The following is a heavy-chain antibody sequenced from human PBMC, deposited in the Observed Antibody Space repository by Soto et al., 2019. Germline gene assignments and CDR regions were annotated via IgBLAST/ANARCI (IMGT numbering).Heavy chain of an antibody. CDR3: AREKRWLQYFDY. V-gene: IGHV1-69*06. D-gene: IGHD5-12*01. CDR1: GGTFSSYA. J-gene: IGHJ4*02. Sequence: QVQLVQSGAEVKKPGSSVKVSCKASGGTFSSYAISWVRQAPGQGLEWMGGIIPIFGTANYAQKFQGKVTITADKSTSTVYMELSSLRSEDTAVYYCAREKRWLQYFDYWGQGTLVTVSS. CDR2: IIPIFGTA.